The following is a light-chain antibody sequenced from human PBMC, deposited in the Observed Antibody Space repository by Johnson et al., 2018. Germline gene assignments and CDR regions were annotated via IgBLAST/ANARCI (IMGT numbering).Light chain of an antibody. CDR3: GTWDSSLSAGNV. V-gene: IGLV1-51*02. CDR2: ENN. Sequence: QSVLTQPPSVSAAPGQKVTISCSGSSSNIGNNYVSWYQQLPGTAPKLLIYENNKRPSGIPDRFSGSKSGTSATLGITGLQTGDEADYDCGTWDSSLSAGNVFGTATKVTVL. CDR1: SSNIGNNY. J-gene: IGLJ1*01.